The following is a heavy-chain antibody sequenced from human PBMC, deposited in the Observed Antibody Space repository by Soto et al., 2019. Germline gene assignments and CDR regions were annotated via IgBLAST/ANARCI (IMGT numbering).Heavy chain of an antibody. CDR3: AKAPAMTTVTTWIDP. CDR2: ISGSGGST. Sequence: GGSLRLSCAASGFTFSSYAMGWVRQAPGKGLEWVSAISGSGGSTYYADSVKGRFTISRDNSKNTLYLQMSSLRAEDTAVYYCAKAPAMTTVTTWIDPWGQGTLVTVSS. J-gene: IGHJ5*02. D-gene: IGHD4-17*01. V-gene: IGHV3-23*01. CDR1: GFTFSSYA.